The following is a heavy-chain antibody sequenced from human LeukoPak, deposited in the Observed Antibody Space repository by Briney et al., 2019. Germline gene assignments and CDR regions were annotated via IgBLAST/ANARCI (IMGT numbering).Heavy chain of an antibody. Sequence: PPETLSLTCTVCGGSVSSYHWSWIRQPPGKGLEWIGYIDTSGTTNYSPSLKSRVIISVDTSKNQFSLKLNSVTAADTAVYYCAREDPQTKVPEGMDVWGQGTTVTVSS. CDR1: GGSVSSYH. CDR2: IDTSGTT. J-gene: IGHJ6*02. D-gene: IGHD4/OR15-4a*01. V-gene: IGHV4-59*02. CDR3: AREDPQTKVPEGMDV.